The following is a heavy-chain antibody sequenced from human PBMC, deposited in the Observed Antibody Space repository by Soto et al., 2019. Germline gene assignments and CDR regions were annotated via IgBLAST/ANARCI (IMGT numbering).Heavy chain of an antibody. CDR2: ISYDGSNK. CDR1: GFTFSSYA. D-gene: IGHD2-15*01. V-gene: IGHV3-30-3*01. CDR3: ARVYCSGGSCFEGYYYYGMDV. J-gene: IGHJ6*02. Sequence: GGSLRLSCAASGFTFSSYAMHWVRQAPGKGLEWVAVISYDGSNKYYADSVKGRFTISRDNSKNTLYLQMNSLRAEDTAVYYCARVYCSGGSCFEGYYYYGMDVWGQGTTVTVSS.